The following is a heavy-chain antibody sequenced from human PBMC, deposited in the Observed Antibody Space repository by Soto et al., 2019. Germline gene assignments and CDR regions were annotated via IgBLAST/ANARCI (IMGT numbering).Heavy chain of an antibody. V-gene: IGHV1-69*01. Sequence: QVQLVQSGAEVTETGSSVKVSCKSSGYIFKNYAVTWLRQAPGQGLEWMGGIIPVFGTPDYSQKFRGRVTITADESTSTVYMELRSLTSEDTAVYYCARHLYDYVWGSYRHWGQGTLVTVSS. D-gene: IGHD3-16*02. CDR3: ARHLYDYVWGSYRH. CDR1: GYIFKNYA. CDR2: IIPVFGTP. J-gene: IGHJ4*02.